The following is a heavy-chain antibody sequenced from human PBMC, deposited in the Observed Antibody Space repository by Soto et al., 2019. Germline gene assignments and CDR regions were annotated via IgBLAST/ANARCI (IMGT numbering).Heavy chain of an antibody. J-gene: IGHJ5*02. D-gene: IGHD6-19*01. V-gene: IGHV3-23*01. CDR2: ISGSGGST. Sequence: GGSLRLSCAASGFTFSSYAMSWVRQAPGKGLEWVSAISGSGGSTYYADSVKGRFTISRDNSKNTLYLQMNSLRAEDTAVYYCAKDPRYSSGWYENWFDPWGQGTLVTVSS. CDR1: GFTFSSYA. CDR3: AKDPRYSSGWYENWFDP.